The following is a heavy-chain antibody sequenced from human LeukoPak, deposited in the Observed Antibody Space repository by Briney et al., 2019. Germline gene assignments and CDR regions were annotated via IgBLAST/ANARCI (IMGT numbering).Heavy chain of an antibody. Sequence: ASVKVSCKASGYTFTSYGVSWVRQAPGQGLEWMGWISAYNGNTNYAQKLQGRVTMTTDTSTSTAYMELRSLRSDDTAVYYCARAIPRTVASDILTGWEYSSSWTGRPNWFDPWGQGTLVTVSS. D-gene: IGHD6-13*01. CDR3: ARAIPRTVASDILTGWEYSSSWTGRPNWFDP. V-gene: IGHV1-18*01. CDR2: ISAYNGNT. CDR1: GYTFTSYG. J-gene: IGHJ5*02.